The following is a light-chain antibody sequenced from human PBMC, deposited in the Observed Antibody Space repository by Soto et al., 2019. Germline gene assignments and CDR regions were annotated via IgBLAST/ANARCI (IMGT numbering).Light chain of an antibody. CDR2: DAS. V-gene: IGKV1-5*01. CDR3: QYYAGVWT. J-gene: IGKJ1*01. Sequence: DIQMNQSPSTLSATVGDGVTINCRASQRISTWLAWYQQKPGKAPKLLISDASSLETGVPSRFSGSGSGTDFILTISSLQPDDFATYYCQYYAGVWTFGQGAKVDVK. CDR1: QRISTW.